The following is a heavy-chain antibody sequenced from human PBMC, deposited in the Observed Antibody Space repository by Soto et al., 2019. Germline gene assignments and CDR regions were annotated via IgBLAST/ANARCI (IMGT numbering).Heavy chain of an antibody. CDR2: MNPNSGNT. Sequence: ASVKVSCKASGYTFTGYYMHWVRQATGQGLEWMGWMNPNSGNTGYAQKFQGRVTMTRNTSISTAYMELSSLRSEDTAVYYCASTLAADYDILTGYPWARDYWGQGTLVTVSS. J-gene: IGHJ4*02. CDR1: GYTFTGYY. D-gene: IGHD3-9*01. V-gene: IGHV1-8*02. CDR3: ASTLAADYDILTGYPWARDY.